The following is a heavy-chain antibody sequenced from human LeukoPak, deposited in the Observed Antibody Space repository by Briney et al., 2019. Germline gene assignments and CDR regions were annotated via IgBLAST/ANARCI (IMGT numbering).Heavy chain of an antibody. CDR2: IYTSGST. V-gene: IGHV4-4*07. CDR1: GGSISSYY. D-gene: IGHD1-26*01. Sequence: SETLSLTCTVSGGSISSYYWSWIRQPAGKGLEWTGRIYTSGSTNYSPSLESRVTMSLNTSKNRFSLSLSSVTAADTAVYYCARDRLGATGHWRIDVWGRGTVVTVSS. J-gene: IGHJ2*01. CDR3: ARDRLGATGHWRIDV.